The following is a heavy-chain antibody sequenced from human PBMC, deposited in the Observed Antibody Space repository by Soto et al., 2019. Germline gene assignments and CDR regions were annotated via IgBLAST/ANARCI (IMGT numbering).Heavy chain of an antibody. CDR3: AKVNSIVGDGDHDY. J-gene: IGHJ4*02. Sequence: EVQLLESGGGLVQPGGSLRLSCAASGFTFTTYAMSWVRQPPGKGLEWVSGISSSGDIPYYGDSVKGRFTISRDQSKKTVYLQMNSLRAEDTALYYCAKVNSIVGDGDHDYWGQGTLVSVSS. V-gene: IGHV3-23*01. CDR2: ISSSGDIP. CDR1: GFTFTTYA. D-gene: IGHD4-17*01.